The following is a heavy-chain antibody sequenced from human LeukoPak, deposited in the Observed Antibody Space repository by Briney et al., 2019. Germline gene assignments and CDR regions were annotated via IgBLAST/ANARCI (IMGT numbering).Heavy chain of an antibody. D-gene: IGHD6-19*01. V-gene: IGHV1-8*01. Sequence: GSVKVSCKASGYTFTSYDINWVRQATGQGLEWMGWMNPNSGNTRYAQKFQGRVTMTRNTSISTAYMELSSLRSEDTAVYYCARGFGYSSGWYVGYWGQGTLVTVSS. CDR2: MNPNSGNT. CDR1: GYTFTSYD. J-gene: IGHJ4*02. CDR3: ARGFGYSSGWYVGY.